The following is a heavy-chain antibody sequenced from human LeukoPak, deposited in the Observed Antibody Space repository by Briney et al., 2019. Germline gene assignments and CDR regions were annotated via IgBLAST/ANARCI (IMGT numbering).Heavy chain of an antibody. J-gene: IGHJ3*02. CDR2: FTSKTDNYAP. V-gene: IGHV3-73*01. Sequence: GESLRLSCAASGLTFGDSSVHWVRQASGKGLEWVGRFTSKTDNYAPSYAASLKGRFTISRDDSKNTADLQMNSLKIEDTAVYYCTTFLSGRYSSSLDIWGQGTRVTVSS. D-gene: IGHD1-26*01. CDR1: GLTFGDSS. CDR3: TTFLSGRYSSSLDI.